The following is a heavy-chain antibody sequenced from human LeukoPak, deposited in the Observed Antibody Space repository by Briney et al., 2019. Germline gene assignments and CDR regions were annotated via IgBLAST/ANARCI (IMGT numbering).Heavy chain of an antibody. CDR3: ARGCSTTSCYYWYFDL. V-gene: IGHV3-48*03. Sequence: PGGSLRLSCAASGFTFSSFEMNWVRQAPGKGLEWVSYISSGGNTIFYADSVKGRFTISRDNAKNSLYLQMSSLRAEDTALYYCARGCSTTSCYYWYFDLWGRGNLVTVSS. CDR2: ISSGGNTI. CDR1: GFTFSSFE. D-gene: IGHD2-2*01. J-gene: IGHJ2*01.